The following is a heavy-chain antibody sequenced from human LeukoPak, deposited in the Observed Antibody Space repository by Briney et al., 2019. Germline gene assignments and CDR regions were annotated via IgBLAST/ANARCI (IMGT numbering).Heavy chain of an antibody. V-gene: IGHV4-59*01. CDR1: GGSISGYY. CDR3: AGVYYGRTYDYWYFDL. D-gene: IGHD3-10*01. Sequence: PSETLSLTCTGSGGSISGYYWSWIGQPPGQGLEWIGYIFYSGTTNYNPSLKSRAIISVDTSKNQFSLKLSSVSDADTALYFCAGVYYGRTYDYWYFDLLGRGTLVTVSS. CDR2: IFYSGTT. J-gene: IGHJ2*01.